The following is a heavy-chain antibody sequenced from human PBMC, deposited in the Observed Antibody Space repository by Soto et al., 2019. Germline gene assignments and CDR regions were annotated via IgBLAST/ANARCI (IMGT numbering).Heavy chain of an antibody. Sequence: PGGSLRLSCAASGFTFSSTGMHWVRQAPGKGLEWVAVIPHDGGNKYYGDSVKGRFTISRDNSKNTLYLQMNSLRADDTAVYYCAREDEYSSSFDYWGQGTLVNVSS. CDR2: IPHDGGNK. V-gene: IGHV3-30*03. CDR3: AREDEYSSSFDY. J-gene: IGHJ4*02. CDR1: GFTFSSTG. D-gene: IGHD6-6*01.